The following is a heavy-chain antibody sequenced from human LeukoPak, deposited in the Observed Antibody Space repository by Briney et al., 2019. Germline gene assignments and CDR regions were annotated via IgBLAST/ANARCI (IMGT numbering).Heavy chain of an antibody. CDR3: ARQTGYTSSWYDY. D-gene: IGHD6-13*01. V-gene: IGHV5-51*01. CDR2: IYPGDSDT. J-gene: IGHJ4*02. Sequence: GESLKISCKCSGCSFTSYWIGWVRQMPGKGLEWMGIIYPGDSDTRYSPSFQGQVTISADKSLTTAYLQWSGLKASDTAMYYCARQTGYTSSWYDYWGQGTLVTVSS. CDR1: GCSFTSYW.